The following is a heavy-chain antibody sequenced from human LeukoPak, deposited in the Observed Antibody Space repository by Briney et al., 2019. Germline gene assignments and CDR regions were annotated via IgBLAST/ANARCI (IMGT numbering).Heavy chain of an antibody. CDR3: ACRKFRGTWSGP. D-gene: IGHD1-14*01. J-gene: IGHJ5*02. CDR1: GDTFATYW. Sequence: GESLKISCKGSGDTFATYWIGWVRHLPGKGLEWMGVIYPGDSRTRYNPSFQGQVTISADKSISTAYLQWSSLKASDTAMYYCACRKFRGTWSGPWGQGTLVTVSS. V-gene: IGHV5-51*01. CDR2: IYPGDSRT.